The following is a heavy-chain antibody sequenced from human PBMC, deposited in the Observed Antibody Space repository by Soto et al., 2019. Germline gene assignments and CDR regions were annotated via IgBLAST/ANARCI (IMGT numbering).Heavy chain of an antibody. V-gene: IGHV1-3*01. CDR3: ARSPYYYDSSGYGWFDP. D-gene: IGHD3-22*01. Sequence: ASVKVSCKASGYTFTSYAMHWVRQAPGQRLEWMGWINAGNGNTKYSQKFQGRVTITRDTSASTAYMELSSLRSEDTAVYYCARSPYYYDSSGYGWFDPWGQGTLVTVSS. CDR1: GYTFTSYA. J-gene: IGHJ5*02. CDR2: INAGNGNT.